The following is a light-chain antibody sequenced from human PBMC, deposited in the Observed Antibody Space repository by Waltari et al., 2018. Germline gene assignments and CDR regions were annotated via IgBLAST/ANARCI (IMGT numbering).Light chain of an antibody. CDR3: QSFDRSLTSWV. J-gene: IGLJ3*02. CDR2: HNN. V-gene: IGLV1-40*01. Sequence: QSVLTQPPSVSGAPGQRVTISCTGGRSNIGANFDVHWYQQLPGLAPRLLLYHNNSRPSGVPDRFSGSKSDTSASLAITGLQAEDEADYYCQSFDRSLTSWVFGGGTKLTVL. CDR1: RSNIGANFD.